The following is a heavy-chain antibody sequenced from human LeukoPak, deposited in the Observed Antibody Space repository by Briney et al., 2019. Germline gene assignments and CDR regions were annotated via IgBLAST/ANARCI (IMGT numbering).Heavy chain of an antibody. CDR1: GGSISSSSYY. V-gene: IGHV4-39*01. CDR3: ASGGGEDAFDI. J-gene: IGHJ3*02. CDR2: IYYSGNT. D-gene: IGHD2-21*01. Sequence: PSETLSLTCTVSGGSISSSSYYWGWIRQPPGKGLEWIGSIYYSGNTYYNASLKSRVTISVDTSKNQFSLKLSSVTAADTAVYYCASGGGEDAFDIWGQGTMVTVSS.